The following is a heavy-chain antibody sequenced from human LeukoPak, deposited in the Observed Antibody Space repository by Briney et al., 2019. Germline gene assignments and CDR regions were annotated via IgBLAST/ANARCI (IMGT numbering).Heavy chain of an antibody. J-gene: IGHJ4*02. CDR2: ISAYNGNT. Sequence: ASVKVSCEASGYTFTSYGISWVRQAPGQGLEWMGWISAYNGNTNYAQKLQGRVTMTTDTSTSTAYMELRSLRSDDTAVYYCATESGTPLAYTPFGYWGQGTLVTVSS. CDR3: ATESGTPLAYTPFGY. CDR1: GYTFTSYG. V-gene: IGHV1-18*01. D-gene: IGHD3-16*01.